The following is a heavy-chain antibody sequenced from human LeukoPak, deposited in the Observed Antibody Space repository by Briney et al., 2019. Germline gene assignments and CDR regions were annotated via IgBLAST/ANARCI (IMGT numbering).Heavy chain of an antibody. CDR2: INAGNGDT. V-gene: IGHV1-3*01. CDR1: GYTFTKYV. D-gene: IGHD2-21*01. CDR3: ARDDCGDTCYPGGY. Sequence: ASVKVSCKASGYTFTKYVVHWVRQAPGQRPEWMGWINAGNGDTKYSQNFQDRVTITRDTSANTAYMELNSLTSEDTALYYCARDDCGDTCYPGGYWGQGTLVTVSS. J-gene: IGHJ4*02.